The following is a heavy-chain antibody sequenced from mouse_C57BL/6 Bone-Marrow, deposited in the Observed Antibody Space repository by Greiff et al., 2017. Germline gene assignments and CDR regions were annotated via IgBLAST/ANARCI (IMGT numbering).Heavy chain of an antibody. CDR1: GYTFTDHT. Sequence: VQLVESDAELVKPGASVKISCKVSGYTFTDHTIHWMKQRPEQGLEWIGYIYPRDGSTKYNEKFKGKATLTADKSSSTAYMQLNSLTSEDSAVYFCARFGGYDPAWFAYWGQGTLVTVSA. CDR2: IYPRDGST. CDR3: ARFGGYDPAWFAY. V-gene: IGHV1-78*01. D-gene: IGHD2-2*01. J-gene: IGHJ3*01.